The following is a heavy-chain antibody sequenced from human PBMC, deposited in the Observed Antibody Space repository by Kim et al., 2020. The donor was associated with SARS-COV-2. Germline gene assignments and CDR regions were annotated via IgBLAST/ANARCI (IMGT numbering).Heavy chain of an antibody. J-gene: IGHJ4*02. CDR1: DIAFSAYA. Sequence: GGSLRLSCAASDIAFSAYALSWVRQAPGKGLEWVSAISPAGDYTLYADSVKGRFTISRDNSRNMLYLQMHSLRADDSAIYYCARKNSNLNHNFPHWGQGTLVTVSS. D-gene: IGHD4-4*01. CDR3: ARKNSNLNHNFPH. CDR2: ISPAGDYT. V-gene: IGHV3-23*01.